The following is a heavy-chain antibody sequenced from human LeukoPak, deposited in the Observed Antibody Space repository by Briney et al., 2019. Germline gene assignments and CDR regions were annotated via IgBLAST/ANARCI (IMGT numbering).Heavy chain of an antibody. J-gene: IGHJ4*02. CDR1: GYTFTGYY. CDR3: ARAAIVGATTPPHFDY. V-gene: IGHV1-2*02. Sequence: GASVKVSCKASGYTFTGYYMHWVRQAPGQGLEWMGWINPNSGGTNYAQKFQGRVTMTRDASISTAYMELSRLRSDDTAVYYCARAAIVGATTPPHFDYWGQGTLVTVSS. D-gene: IGHD1-26*01. CDR2: INPNSGGT.